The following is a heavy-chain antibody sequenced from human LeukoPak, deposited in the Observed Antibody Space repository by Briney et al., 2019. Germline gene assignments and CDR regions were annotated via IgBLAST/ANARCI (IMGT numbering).Heavy chain of an antibody. D-gene: IGHD4-17*01. Sequence: ASVKVSCKASGYTFTGYYMHWVRQAPGQGLEWMGWINPNSDGTNYAQKFQGRVTMTRDTSISTAYMELSRLRSDDTAVYYCATIDYGDNKPFDYWGQGTLVTVSS. CDR2: INPNSDGT. J-gene: IGHJ4*02. CDR3: ATIDYGDNKPFDY. V-gene: IGHV1-2*02. CDR1: GYTFTGYY.